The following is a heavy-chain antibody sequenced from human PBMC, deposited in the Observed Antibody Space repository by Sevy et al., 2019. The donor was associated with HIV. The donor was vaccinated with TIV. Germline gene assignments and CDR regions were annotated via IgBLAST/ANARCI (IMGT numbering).Heavy chain of an antibody. V-gene: IGHV3-7*01. CDR1: GFTFSSFW. D-gene: IGHD3-22*01. CDR3: ARAVITNY. Sequence: GGSLRLSCAASGFTFSSFWMTWVRQAPGRGLEWVANIKQDGSEKYYVDSVKGRFTISRDNAKNSLYLQMNSLRAEDTAMYYCARAVITNYWGQGTLVTVSS. CDR2: IKQDGSEK. J-gene: IGHJ4*02.